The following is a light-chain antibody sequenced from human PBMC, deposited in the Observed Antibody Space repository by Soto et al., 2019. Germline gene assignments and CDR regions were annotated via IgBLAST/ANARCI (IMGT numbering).Light chain of an antibody. CDR1: QSVSSSY. J-gene: IGKJ3*01. CDR3: QHYGTSAL. CDR2: DAS. V-gene: IGKV3-20*01. Sequence: EIVLTQSPGTLSLSPGERATLSCRASQSVSSSYLAWYQQKPGQAPRLLIYDASNRATGIPDRFSVSASGTDFTLTISRLEPEDFAVYYCQHYGTSALFGPGTKVDIK.